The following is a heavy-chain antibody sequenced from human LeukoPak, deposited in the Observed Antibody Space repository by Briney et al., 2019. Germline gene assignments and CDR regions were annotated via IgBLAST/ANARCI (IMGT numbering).Heavy chain of an antibody. V-gene: IGHV4-59*01. Sequence: SETLSLTCTVSGGALNSYYWSWIRQLPGKGLEWIGYVYYSGSTNYNPSLEGRVTISVNTSMTQFSLKLSSVTAADTAVYYCARGYGSGSYFYYWGQGTLVTVSS. CDR1: GGALNSYY. CDR3: ARGYGSGSYFYY. J-gene: IGHJ4*02. CDR2: VYYSGST. D-gene: IGHD3-10*01.